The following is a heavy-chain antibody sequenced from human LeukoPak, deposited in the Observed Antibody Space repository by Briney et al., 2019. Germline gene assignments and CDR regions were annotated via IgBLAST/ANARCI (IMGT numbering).Heavy chain of an antibody. CDR3: AISRYSSSLEGMDV. Sequence: GGSLRLSCAASGFTFSSYGMHWVRQAPGKGLEWVAVISYDGSNKYYADSVKGRFTISRDNSKNTLYLQMNSLRSEDAAVYYCAISRYSSSLEGMDVWGQGTTVTVSS. J-gene: IGHJ6*02. D-gene: IGHD6-6*01. CDR2: ISYDGSNK. CDR1: GFTFSSYG. V-gene: IGHV3-30*03.